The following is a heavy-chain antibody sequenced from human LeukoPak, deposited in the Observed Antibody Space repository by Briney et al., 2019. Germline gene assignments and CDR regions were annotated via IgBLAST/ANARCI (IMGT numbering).Heavy chain of an antibody. CDR2: ISYDGSNK. CDR1: GFTFSSYG. D-gene: IGHD6-13*01. V-gene: IGHV3-30*03. Sequence: PGGSLRLSCAASGFTFSSYGMHWVRQAPGKGLEWVAVISYDGSNKYYADSVKGRFTISRDNSKNTLYLQMNSLRAEDTAVYYCATIIAAAGNDAFDIWGQGTMVTVSS. J-gene: IGHJ3*02. CDR3: ATIIAAAGNDAFDI.